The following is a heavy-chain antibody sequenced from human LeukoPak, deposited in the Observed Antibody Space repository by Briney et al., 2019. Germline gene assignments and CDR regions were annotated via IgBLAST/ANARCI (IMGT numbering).Heavy chain of an antibody. J-gene: IGHJ4*02. CDR2: ISAYNGNT. V-gene: IGHV1-18*01. CDR1: GYTFTSYG. D-gene: IGHD1-26*01. Sequence: ASVTVSCKASGYTFTSYGISWVRQAPGQGLEWMGWISAYNGNTNYAQKFQGRVTMTEDTSTDTAYMELSSLRSEDTAVYYCAPRIVGATTDEYYFDYWGQGTLVTVSS. CDR3: APRIVGATTDEYYFDY.